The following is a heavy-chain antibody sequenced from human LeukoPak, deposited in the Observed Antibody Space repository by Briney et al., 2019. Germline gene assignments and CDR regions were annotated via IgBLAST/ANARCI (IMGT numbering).Heavy chain of an antibody. D-gene: IGHD3-9*01. J-gene: IGHJ4*02. V-gene: IGHV5-51*01. Sequence: GESLKISCKGSGYSSTSYWIGWVRQMPGKGLEWMGIIYPGDSDTRYSPSFQGQVTISADKSISTAYLQWSSLKASDTAMYYCARRDYDILTGYYNYFDYWGQGTLVTVSS. CDR1: GYSSTSYW. CDR2: IYPGDSDT. CDR3: ARRDYDILTGYYNYFDY.